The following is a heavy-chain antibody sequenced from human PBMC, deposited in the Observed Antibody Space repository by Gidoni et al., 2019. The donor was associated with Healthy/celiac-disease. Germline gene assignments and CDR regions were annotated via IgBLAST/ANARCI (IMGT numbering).Heavy chain of an antibody. V-gene: IGHV4-39*01. J-gene: IGHJ4*02. D-gene: IGHD4-17*01. CDR2: IDYSGST. CDR3: ARLYGDYVFDY. Sequence: QLQLQASAPGLVKPSETLSLPCTVSGGSISSSSYYWGWTRQPPGKGLEWIGSIDYSGSTYYNPSLKSRVTISVDTSKNQLSLKLSSVTAADTAVYYCARLYGDYVFDYWGQGTLVTVSS. CDR1: GGSISSSSYY.